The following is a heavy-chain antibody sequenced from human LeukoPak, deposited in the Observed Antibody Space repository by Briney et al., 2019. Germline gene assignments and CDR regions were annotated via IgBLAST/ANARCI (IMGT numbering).Heavy chain of an antibody. CDR3: AKDPNGDYIGAFDM. CDR2: ICGSGGST. V-gene: IGHV3-23*01. J-gene: IGHJ3*02. Sequence: GGSLGLSCAASGFTFSTYVMSWVRQAPGKGLEWVSAICGSGGSTYYADSVKGRFTISRDNSKNTLYLQMNRLRAEDTALYHCAKDPNGDYIGAFDMWGQGTMVTVSS. CDR1: GFTFSTYV. D-gene: IGHD4-17*01.